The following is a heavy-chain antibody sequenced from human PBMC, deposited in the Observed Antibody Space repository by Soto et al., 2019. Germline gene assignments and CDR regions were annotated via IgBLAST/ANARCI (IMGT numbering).Heavy chain of an antibody. D-gene: IGHD6-6*01. CDR2: IYYSGST. CDR3: ARGRIAARPPNWFDP. J-gene: IGHJ5*02. Sequence: SETLSLTCTVSGGSISSYYWSWIRQPPGKGLEWIGYIYYSGSTNYNPSLKSRVTISVDASKNQFPLKLSSVTAADTAVYYCARGRIAARPPNWFDPWGQGTLVTVSS. CDR1: GGSISSYY. V-gene: IGHV4-59*01.